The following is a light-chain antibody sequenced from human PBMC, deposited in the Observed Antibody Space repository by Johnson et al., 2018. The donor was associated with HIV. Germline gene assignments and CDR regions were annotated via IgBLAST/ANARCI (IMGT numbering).Light chain of an antibody. CDR2: RIT. CDR3: AAWYDSLNGYV. V-gene: IGLV1-44*01. Sequence: QSVLTQPPSVSAAPGQKVTISCSGSSSNIGKNYVSWYQQLPGTAPKLLIYRITHRPSGIPDRFTGSKSGTSASLAISGLQAEDEAEYYCAAWYDSLNGYVFGTGTKVTVL. J-gene: IGLJ1*01. CDR1: SSNIGKNY.